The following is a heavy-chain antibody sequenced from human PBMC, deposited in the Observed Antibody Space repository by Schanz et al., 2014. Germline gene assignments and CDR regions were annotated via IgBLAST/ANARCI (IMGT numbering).Heavy chain of an antibody. D-gene: IGHD5-12*01. V-gene: IGHV3-23*04. CDR3: ARKVVATIGGYYDN. CDR2: ISGSGGST. CDR1: GFTFSSYA. J-gene: IGHJ4*02. Sequence: EVQLAESGAGLVQPGGSLKLSCAASGFTFSSYALSWVRQAPGKGLEWVAAISGSGGSTYYAESVKGRFTIARDNSKTTLYLQMNSLRAEDTAVYYCARKVVATIGGYYDNWGQGTLVIVSS.